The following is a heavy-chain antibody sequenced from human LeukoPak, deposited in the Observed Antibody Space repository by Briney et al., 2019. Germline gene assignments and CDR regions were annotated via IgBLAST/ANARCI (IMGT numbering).Heavy chain of an antibody. J-gene: IGHJ4*02. Sequence: GGSPRLSCAASGFTFSSYAMSWVRQAPGKGLEWVSVIYSGGSTYYADSVKGRFTISRDNSKNTLYLQMNSLRAEDTAVYYCAGGSIAPLHDYWGQGTLVTVSS. CDR1: GFTFSSYA. D-gene: IGHD6-6*01. V-gene: IGHV3-66*02. CDR2: IYSGGST. CDR3: AGGSIAPLHDY.